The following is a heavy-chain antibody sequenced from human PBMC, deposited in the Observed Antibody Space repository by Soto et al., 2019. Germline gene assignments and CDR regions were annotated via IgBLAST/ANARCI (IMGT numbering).Heavy chain of an antibody. CDR2: ISAYNGKT. J-gene: IGHJ5*02. Sequence: APVKASCKASGYTFTGYGISGVRQPPGQGLECMGWISAYNGKTNYAQKLQDRVTMTTDTSTSTAYMELRSLRSDDTAVYYCARVRVGCSTTSCYLTGWFDPWGQGTLVTVSS. D-gene: IGHD2-2*01. CDR3: ARVRVGCSTTSCYLTGWFDP. CDR1: GYTFTGYG. V-gene: IGHV1-18*01.